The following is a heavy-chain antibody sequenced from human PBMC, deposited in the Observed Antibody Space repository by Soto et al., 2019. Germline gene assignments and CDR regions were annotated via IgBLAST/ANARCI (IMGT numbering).Heavy chain of an antibody. Sequence: EVQLVESGGGLVQPGRSLRLSCAGSGFTFDDYAMHWVRQVPGKGLELVSGINWNSGSIGYGYSVKGRFAISRDNAKNSLHLQMNSLSAEDTAFYYCVKDESINWYSGHFRHWGQGTLVTVSS. CDR3: VKDESINWYSGHFRH. CDR1: GFTFDDYA. D-gene: IGHD6-13*01. V-gene: IGHV3-9*01. J-gene: IGHJ1*01. CDR2: INWNSGSI.